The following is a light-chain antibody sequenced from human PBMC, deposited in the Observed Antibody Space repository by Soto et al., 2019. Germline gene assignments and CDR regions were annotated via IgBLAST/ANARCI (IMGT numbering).Light chain of an antibody. CDR2: WAS. CDR1: QSLLYSSNNKNY. J-gene: IGKJ1*01. V-gene: IGKV4-1*01. Sequence: DIVMTQSPDSLAVSLGDRATIDCKSSQSLLYSSNNKNYLAWYQQKPGQPPKLLIYWASIRESGVPDRFSGSGSGTDFTLTISSLQAEDVAVYYCHQYYTTPWTFGQGTKVEVK. CDR3: HQYYTTPWT.